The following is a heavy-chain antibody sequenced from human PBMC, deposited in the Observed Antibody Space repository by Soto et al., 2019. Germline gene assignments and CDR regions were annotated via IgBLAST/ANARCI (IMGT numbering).Heavy chain of an antibody. Sequence: SETLSLTCAVYGGSFSGYYWSWIRQPPGKGLEWIGEINHSGSTNYNPSLKSRVTISVDTSKNQFSLKLSSVTAADTAVYYCARWHLRDGYNIDAFDIWGQGTMVTVSS. CDR1: GGSFSGYY. CDR3: ARWHLRDGYNIDAFDI. J-gene: IGHJ3*02. V-gene: IGHV4-34*01. CDR2: INHSGST. D-gene: IGHD5-12*01.